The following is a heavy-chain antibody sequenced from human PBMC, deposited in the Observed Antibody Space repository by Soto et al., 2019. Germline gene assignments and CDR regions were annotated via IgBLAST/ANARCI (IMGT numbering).Heavy chain of an antibody. CDR2: IVPLFRTT. D-gene: IGHD3-22*01. CDR1: GGTFSSYA. CDR3: ARDPYYDSSGYSRGDY. Sequence: VASVKVSCKTSGGTFSSYAISWVRQAPGQGLEWMGGIVPLFRTTNYAQKFQGRVTITADTSTYTVYMELSGLRSGDTAVYYCARDPYYDSSGYSRGDYWGQGTLVTVSS. J-gene: IGHJ4*02. V-gene: IGHV1-69*06.